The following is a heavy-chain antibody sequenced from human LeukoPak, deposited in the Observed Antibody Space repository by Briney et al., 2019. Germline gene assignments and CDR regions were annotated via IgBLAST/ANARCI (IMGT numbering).Heavy chain of an antibody. Sequence: SETLSLTCSVSGDSVRNDFYYWGWIRQPPGKGLEWVACLSHAGNSWYNPSLESRLSISVDTSKNQFSLKFSSVTAADTALYWCARHNAPRRVGFDFWGQGILVTVSS. CDR1: GDSVRNDFYY. D-gene: IGHD2-2*01. V-gene: IGHV4-39*01. CDR2: LSHAGNS. CDR3: ARHNAPRRVGFDF. J-gene: IGHJ4*02.